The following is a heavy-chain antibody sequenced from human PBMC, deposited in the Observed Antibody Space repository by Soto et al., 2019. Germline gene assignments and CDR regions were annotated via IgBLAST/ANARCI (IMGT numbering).Heavy chain of an antibody. CDR1: GFTFSNAW. V-gene: IGHV3-15*07. CDR2: IKSKTDGGTT. Sequence: EVQLVESGGGLVKPGGSLRLSCAASGFTFSNAWMNWVRQAPGKGLEWVGRIKSKTDGGTTDYAAPVKGRFTISRDDSKTTLYLKMNSLKTEDTAVYYCTTGPATYYDFWSGYYTPYYYYGMDVWGQGTTVTVSS. D-gene: IGHD3-3*01. CDR3: TTGPATYYDFWSGYYTPYYYYGMDV. J-gene: IGHJ6*02.